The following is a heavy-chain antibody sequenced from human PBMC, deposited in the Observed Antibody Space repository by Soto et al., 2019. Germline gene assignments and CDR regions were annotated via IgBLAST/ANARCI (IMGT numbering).Heavy chain of an antibody. CDR1: GFTFSSYG. Sequence: GGSPRLSCAASGFTFSSYGMHWVRQAPGKGLEWVAVIWSDGSNKYYADSVKGRFTISRDDSKSTLYLQMNSLRAEDTAVYYCARDPWVYASDYYYYGMDVWGQGTTVTVSS. CDR3: ARDPWVYASDYYYYGMDV. CDR2: IWSDGSNK. J-gene: IGHJ6*02. V-gene: IGHV3-33*01. D-gene: IGHD2-8*01.